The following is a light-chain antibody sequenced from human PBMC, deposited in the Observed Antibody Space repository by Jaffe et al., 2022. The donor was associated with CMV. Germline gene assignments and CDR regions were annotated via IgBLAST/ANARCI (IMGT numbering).Light chain of an antibody. V-gene: IGLV3-21*04. Sequence: SYVLTQPPSVSVAPGKTAKITCGENNIGTKSVHWYQQKPGQAPVLVIYYNTDRPSGIPERFSGSKSGNTATLTISRVEAEDEADYYCQVWDNNSDHPIFGGGTKLTVL. CDR2: YNT. CDR3: QVWDNNSDHPI. J-gene: IGLJ2*01. CDR1: NIGTKS.